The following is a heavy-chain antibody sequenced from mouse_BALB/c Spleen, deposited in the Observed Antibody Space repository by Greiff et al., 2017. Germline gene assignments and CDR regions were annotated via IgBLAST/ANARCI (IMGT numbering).Heavy chain of an antibody. CDR1: GFTFSSYA. D-gene: IGHD1-1*01. CDR3: AREGGSSYDWYFDV. J-gene: IGHJ1*01. CDR2: ISSGGST. V-gene: IGHV5-6-5*01. Sequence: EVMLVESGGGLVKPGGPLKLSCAASGFTFSSYAMSWVRQNPEKRLEWVASISSGGSTYYPDSVKGRFTISRDNARNILYLQMSSLRSEDTAMYYCAREGGSSYDWYFDVWGAGTTVTVSS.